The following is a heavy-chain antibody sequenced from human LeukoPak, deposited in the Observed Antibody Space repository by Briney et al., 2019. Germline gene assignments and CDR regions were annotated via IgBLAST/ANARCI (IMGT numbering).Heavy chain of an antibody. CDR3: AKDHSAKGYYFDY. V-gene: IGHV3-30*02. D-gene: IGHD3-10*01. CDR1: GFTFSSYG. CDR2: IRYDGSNK. Sequence: GGSLRLSCAAFGFTFSSYGMHWVRQAPGKGLEWVAFIRYDGSNKYYADSVKGRFTISRDNSKNTLYLQMNSLRAEDTAVYYCAKDHSAKGYYFDYWGQGTLVTVSS. J-gene: IGHJ4*02.